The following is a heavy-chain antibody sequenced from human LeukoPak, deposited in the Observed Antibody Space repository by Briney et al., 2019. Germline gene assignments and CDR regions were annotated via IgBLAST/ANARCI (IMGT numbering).Heavy chain of an antibody. V-gene: IGHV1-8*02. CDR2: MNPNSGNT. D-gene: IGHD3-16*01. CDR1: GYTFTSYY. J-gene: IGHJ6*03. CDR3: ARGLGWDYYYYYYMDV. Sequence: ASVKVSCKASGYTFTSYYMHWVRQATGQGLEWMGWMNPNSGNTGYAQKFQGRVTMTRNTSISTAYMELSSLRSEDTAVYYCARGLGWDYYYYYYMDVWGKGTTVTVSS.